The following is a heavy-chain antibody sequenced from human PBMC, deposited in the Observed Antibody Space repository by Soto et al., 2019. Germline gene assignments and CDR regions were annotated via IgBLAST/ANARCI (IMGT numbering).Heavy chain of an antibody. CDR2: ISSSSSTI. Sequence: GGSLRLSCAASGFTFSSYSMNWVRQAPGKGLEWVSYISSSSSTIYYADSVKGRFTISRDNAKNSLYLQMNSLRAEDTAVYYCARDSDSSLYNWFDPWGQGTLVTVSS. CDR1: GFTFSSYS. J-gene: IGHJ5*02. V-gene: IGHV3-48*01. D-gene: IGHD6-13*01. CDR3: ARDSDSSLYNWFDP.